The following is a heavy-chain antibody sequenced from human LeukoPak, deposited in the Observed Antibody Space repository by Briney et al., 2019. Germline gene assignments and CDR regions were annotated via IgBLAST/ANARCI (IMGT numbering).Heavy chain of an antibody. Sequence: GGSLRLSCAASGFTFSHFAMHWVRQAPGKGLKWLARINLDGSRKSYAESGKGRFTISTDTSTNTHSLQRNSLTVADTAVYYCAKRGGLSGCPACYHLDHGGQGIVVTVSS. CDR3: AKRGGLSGCPACYHLDH. J-gene: IGHJ4*02. V-gene: IGHV3-30*02. CDR2: INLDGSRK. D-gene: IGHD6-25*01. CDR1: GFTFSHFA.